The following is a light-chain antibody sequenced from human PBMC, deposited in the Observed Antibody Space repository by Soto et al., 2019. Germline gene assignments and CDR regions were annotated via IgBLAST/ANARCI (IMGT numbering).Light chain of an antibody. V-gene: IGKV3-15*01. J-gene: IGKJ1*01. Sequence: EIVMTQSPATLSVSPGESATLSCRASQSVSGSLAWYQQKPGQAPRLLIYGASTRATGIPARFSGSGSGTDFTLTISSLQSEDFAVYYCQQYDNWPPWTFGPGTKVEIK. CDR3: QQYDNWPPWT. CDR2: GAS. CDR1: QSVSGS.